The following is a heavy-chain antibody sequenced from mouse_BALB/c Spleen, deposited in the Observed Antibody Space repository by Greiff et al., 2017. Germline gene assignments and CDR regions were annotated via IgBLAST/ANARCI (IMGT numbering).Heavy chain of an antibody. Sequence: EVKLQESGPGLVKPSQSLSLTCSVTGYSITSGYYWNWIRQFPGNKLEWMGYISYDGSNNYNPSLKNRISITRDTSKNQFFLKLNSVTTEDTATYYCARDQGAAWGQGTLVTVSA. CDR3: ARDQGAA. V-gene: IGHV3-6*02. J-gene: IGHJ3*01. CDR2: ISYDGSN. CDR1: GYSITSGYY.